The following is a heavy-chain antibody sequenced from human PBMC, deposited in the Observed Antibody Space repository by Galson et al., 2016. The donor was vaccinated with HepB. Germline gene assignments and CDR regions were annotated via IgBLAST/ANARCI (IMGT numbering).Heavy chain of an antibody. CDR2: IYYSGST. V-gene: IGHV4-39*07. D-gene: IGHD6-19*01. Sequence: ETLSLTCTVSGGSISSSRYYWGWIRQPPGKGLEWIGSIYYSGSTYYDPSLKSPVTITVDTSKNQFSLKLSSVTAADTAIYHCARDHIAVAGCDYWGQGTQVTVSA. CDR3: ARDHIAVAGCDY. J-gene: IGHJ4*02. CDR1: GGSISSSRYY.